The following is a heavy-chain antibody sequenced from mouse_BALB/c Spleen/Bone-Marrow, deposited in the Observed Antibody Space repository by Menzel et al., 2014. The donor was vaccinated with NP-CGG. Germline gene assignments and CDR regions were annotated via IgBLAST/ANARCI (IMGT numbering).Heavy chain of an antibody. CDR2: INPSTGYA. CDR3: ARDY. J-gene: IGHJ2*01. CDR1: GYTFTDTW. Sequence: VKLQESGPELAKPGASVKMSCKASGYTFTDTWIHWIKQRPGQGLEWIGYINPSTGYAEYNQNFKDKATLTVGKSSSTAYMQLSSLTSEDSAVYYCARDYWGQGTTLTVSS. V-gene: IGHV1-7*01.